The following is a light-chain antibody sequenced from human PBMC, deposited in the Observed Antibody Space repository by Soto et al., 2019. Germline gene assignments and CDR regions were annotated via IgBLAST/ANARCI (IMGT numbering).Light chain of an antibody. J-gene: IGKJ5*01. Sequence: DIQMTQSPSSLSASVGDRVTITCRASESIARHLNWYQQKPGKAPKLLIYAASSLHNGVPSRFRGGGSGTDFTLTISNLQPEDVATYYCQQTYSTLSITFGQATRLEIK. CDR2: AAS. V-gene: IGKV1-39*01. CDR3: QQTYSTLSIT. CDR1: ESIARH.